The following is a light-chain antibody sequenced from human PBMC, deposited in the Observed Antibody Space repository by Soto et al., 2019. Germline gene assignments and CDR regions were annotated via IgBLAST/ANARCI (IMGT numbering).Light chain of an antibody. CDR2: DAS. V-gene: IGKV3-11*01. CDR3: QQRADRQIT. J-gene: IGKJ5*01. Sequence: ENRFTRSPSTXSFTKRKRATLSCRASQHITIYSAWYQKKPGQPXSXXLYDASTRQTGIQARFSGSGSATEFTLTIRTLEPADSPLYYCQQRADRQITFGQGTRLEI. CDR1: QHITIY.